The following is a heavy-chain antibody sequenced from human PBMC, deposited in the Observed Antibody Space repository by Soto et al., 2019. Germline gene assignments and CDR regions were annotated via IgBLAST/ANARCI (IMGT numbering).Heavy chain of an antibody. CDR2: ISSSSSTI. J-gene: IGHJ4*02. Sequence: GGSLRLSCAASGFTFSSYSMNWVRQAPGKGLEWVSYISSSSSTIYYADSVKGRFTISRDNAKNSLYLQMNSLRDEDTAVYYCARVPSFYGDYPSDYWGQGTLVTVSS. CDR1: GFTFSSYS. CDR3: ARVPSFYGDYPSDY. D-gene: IGHD4-17*01. V-gene: IGHV3-48*02.